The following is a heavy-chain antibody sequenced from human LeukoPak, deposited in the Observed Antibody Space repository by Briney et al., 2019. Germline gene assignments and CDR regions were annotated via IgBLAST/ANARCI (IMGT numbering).Heavy chain of an antibody. Sequence: SETLSLTCTVSGYSISSGYYWGWIRQPPGKGLEWIGSIYHSGSTYYNPSLKSRVTISVDTSKNQFSLKLSSVTAADTAVYYCATGPYSSSWYGYWGQGTLVTVSS. J-gene: IGHJ4*02. CDR3: ATGPYSSSWYGY. V-gene: IGHV4-38-2*02. CDR2: IYHSGST. D-gene: IGHD6-13*01. CDR1: GYSISSGYY.